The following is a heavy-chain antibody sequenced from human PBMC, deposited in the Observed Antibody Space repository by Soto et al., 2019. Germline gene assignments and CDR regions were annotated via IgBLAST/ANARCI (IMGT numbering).Heavy chain of an antibody. CDR3: ARWDSSGWAFDI. CDR2: ISSSSSYI. Sequence: EVQLVESGGGLVKPGGSLRLSCAASGFTFSSYSMNWVRQAPGKGLEWDSSISSSSSYIYYADSVKGRFTISRDNAKNSLYLQMNSLRAEDTAVYYCARWDSSGWAFDIWGQGTMVTVSS. V-gene: IGHV3-21*01. D-gene: IGHD6-19*01. J-gene: IGHJ3*02. CDR1: GFTFSSYS.